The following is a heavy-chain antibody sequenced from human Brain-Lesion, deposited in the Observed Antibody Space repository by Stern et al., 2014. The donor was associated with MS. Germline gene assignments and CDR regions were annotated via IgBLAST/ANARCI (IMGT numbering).Heavy chain of an antibody. D-gene: IGHD3-10*01. Sequence: QLQLQESGPGLVKPSETLSLTCTVSGGSISSSSYYWGWIRQPPGKGLEWIGSIYYRGSTYYNPSLKSRVTISMDKSKNQFSLRLSSVTAADTAVYFCAKLWLGELPESPFDYRGQGTLVTVSS. CDR3: AKLWLGELPESPFDY. V-gene: IGHV4-39*01. CDR1: GGSISSSSYY. J-gene: IGHJ4*02. CDR2: IYYRGST.